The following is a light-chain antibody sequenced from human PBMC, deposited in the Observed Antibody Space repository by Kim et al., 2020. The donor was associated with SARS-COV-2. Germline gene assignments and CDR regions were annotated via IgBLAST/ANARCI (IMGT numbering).Light chain of an antibody. Sequence: ASVGDRVTCTCRASQGIANYLFWYQQKPGNAPQLLIYAASSFQSGVPSRFSGSGSGTHFTLTISSLQPEDFATYYCLQHTTYPLTFGQGTKVDIK. CDR1: QGIANY. J-gene: IGKJ1*01. V-gene: IGKV1-6*01. CDR2: AAS. CDR3: LQHTTYPLT.